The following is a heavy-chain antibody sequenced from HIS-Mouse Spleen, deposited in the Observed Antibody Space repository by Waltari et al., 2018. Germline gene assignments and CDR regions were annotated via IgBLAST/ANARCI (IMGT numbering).Heavy chain of an antibody. CDR1: GFTFSSYA. CDR2: ISYDGSNK. Sequence: QVQLVESGGGVVQPGRSLRLAWAAPGFTFSSYALHWVRQAPGKGLEWVAVISYDGSNKYYADSVKGRFTISRDNSKNTLYLQMNSLRAEDTAVYYCARVELGIWYFDLWGRGTLVTVSS. J-gene: IGHJ2*01. V-gene: IGHV3-30-3*01. CDR3: ARVELGIWYFDL. D-gene: IGHD7-27*01.